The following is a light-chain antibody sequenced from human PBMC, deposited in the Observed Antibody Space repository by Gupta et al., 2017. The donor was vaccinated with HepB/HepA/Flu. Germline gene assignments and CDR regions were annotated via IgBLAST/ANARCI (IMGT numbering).Light chain of an antibody. V-gene: IGKV1-9*01. J-gene: IGKJ4*01. Sequence: DIQLTHSPSFLSASVGDRVTITCRASQGISSYLAWYQQKPGKAPKLLIYAASTLQSGVPSRFSGSGPGTEFTLTISSLQPEDFATYYCQQRNSFPLTFGGGTKVEIK. CDR1: QGISSY. CDR3: QQRNSFPLT. CDR2: AAS.